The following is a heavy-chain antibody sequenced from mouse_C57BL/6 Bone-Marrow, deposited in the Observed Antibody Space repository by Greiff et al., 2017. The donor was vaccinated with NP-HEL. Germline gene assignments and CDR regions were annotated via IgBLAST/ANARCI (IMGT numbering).Heavy chain of an antibody. D-gene: IGHD1-1*01. Sequence: QVQLQQPGAELVRPGSSVKLSCKASGYTFTSYWMDWVKQRPGQGLEWIGNIYPSDSETHYNQKFKDKATLTVDKSSSTAYMQLSSLTSEDSAVYDCAREGGSSFLFAYWGQGTLVTVSA. CDR1: GYTFTSYW. J-gene: IGHJ3*01. CDR3: AREGGSSFLFAY. V-gene: IGHV1-61*01. CDR2: IYPSDSET.